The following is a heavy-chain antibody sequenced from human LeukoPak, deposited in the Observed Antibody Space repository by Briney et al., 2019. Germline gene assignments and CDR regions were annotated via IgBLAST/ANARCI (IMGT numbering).Heavy chain of an antibody. V-gene: IGHV4-31*03. J-gene: IGHJ4*02. CDR3: GKVGGNSNS. Sequence: SDTLSLTCSVSGVYITSDIFYWHWIRQHPGKGLEWIGSIHNSRGTSYNPSLESRLTISVDTSENQFFLKMSSVTAADTAMYYCGKVGGNSNSWGQGILVTVSS. CDR2: IHNSRGT. CDR1: GVYITSDIFY. D-gene: IGHD4-23*01.